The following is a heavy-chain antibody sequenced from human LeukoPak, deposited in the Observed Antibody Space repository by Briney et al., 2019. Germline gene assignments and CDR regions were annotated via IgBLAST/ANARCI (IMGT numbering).Heavy chain of an antibody. J-gene: IGHJ3*02. V-gene: IGHV1-2*02. CDR1: GGTFSSYA. Sequence: ASVKVSCKASGGTFSSYAISWVRQAPGQGLEWMGWINPNSGGTNYAQKFQGRVTMTRDTSISTAYMELSRLRSDDTAVYYCARQFFTPGAFDIWGQGTMVTVSS. D-gene: IGHD1-14*01. CDR3: ARQFFTPGAFDI. CDR2: INPNSGGT.